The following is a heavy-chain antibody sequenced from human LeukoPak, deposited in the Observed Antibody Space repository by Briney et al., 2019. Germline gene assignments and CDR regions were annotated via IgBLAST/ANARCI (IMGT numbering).Heavy chain of an antibody. CDR1: GFTFSTYA. CDR3: ARDLSGVTGYTYGRGIDY. J-gene: IGHJ4*02. Sequence: LPGGSLRLSCAASGFTFSTYAMDWVRQAPGKGLEWVSYLSSSSSVIYHADSVKGRFTISRDNSKNTLYLQMNSLRAEDTAVYYCARDLSGVTGYTYGRGIDYWGQGTLVAVSS. V-gene: IGHV3-48*01. CDR2: LSSSSSVI. D-gene: IGHD5-18*01.